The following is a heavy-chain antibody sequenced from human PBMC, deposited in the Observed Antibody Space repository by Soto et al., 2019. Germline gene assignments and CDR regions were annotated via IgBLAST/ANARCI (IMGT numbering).Heavy chain of an antibody. Sequence: PGGSLRLSCTASGVTFRSYGMHWVRQVPGKGLEWLAVILYDGSKKYYADSVKARFTISRDNSKSTLYLQMNSLRVEDTAVYYCARDNVRRWGSYSLHYAMDVWGQGTTVTLSS. V-gene: IGHV3-33*05. CDR2: ILYDGSKK. CDR1: GVTFRSYG. CDR3: ARDNVRRWGSYSLHYAMDV. J-gene: IGHJ6*02. D-gene: IGHD3-16*01.